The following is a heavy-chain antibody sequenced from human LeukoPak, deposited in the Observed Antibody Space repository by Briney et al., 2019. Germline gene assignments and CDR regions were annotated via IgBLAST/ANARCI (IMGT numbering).Heavy chain of an antibody. CDR3: ARGRVGATRYFDY. J-gene: IGHJ4*02. CDR1: GGSSNGFY. Sequence: SETLSLTCAVYGGSSNGFYWNWIRQPPGKGLEWIGEINHSGSTNYNPSLKSRVTISVDTSKNQFSLKLSSVTAADTAVYYCARGRVGATRYFDYWGQGTLVTVSS. D-gene: IGHD1-26*01. CDR2: INHSGST. V-gene: IGHV4-34*01.